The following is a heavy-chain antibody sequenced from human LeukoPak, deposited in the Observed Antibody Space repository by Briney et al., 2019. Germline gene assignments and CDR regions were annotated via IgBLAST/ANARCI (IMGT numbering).Heavy chain of an antibody. CDR1: GYTFTSYG. D-gene: IGHD4-23*01. CDR3: ARESNSEGLGYYYYMDV. CDR2: IIPIFGTA. J-gene: IGHJ6*03. V-gene: IGHV1-69*06. Sequence: ASVKVSCKASGYTFTSYGISWVRQAPGQGLEWMGGIIPIFGTANYAQKFQGRVTITADKSTSTAYMELSSLRSEDTAVYYCARESNSEGLGYYYYMDVWGKGTTVTVSS.